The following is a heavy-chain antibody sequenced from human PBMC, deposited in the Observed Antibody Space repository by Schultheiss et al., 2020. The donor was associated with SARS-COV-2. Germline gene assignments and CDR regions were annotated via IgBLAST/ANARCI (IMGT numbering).Heavy chain of an antibody. J-gene: IGHJ4*02. Sequence: SVKVSCKASGGTFSSYAISWVRQAPGQGLEWMGRIIPILGIANYAQKFQGRVTMTTDTSTSTAYMELRSLRSDDTAVYYCARDQGVSVDYWGQGTLVTVSS. CDR2: IIPILGIA. D-gene: IGHD6-13*01. V-gene: IGHV1-69*04. CDR1: GGTFSSYA. CDR3: ARDQGVSVDY.